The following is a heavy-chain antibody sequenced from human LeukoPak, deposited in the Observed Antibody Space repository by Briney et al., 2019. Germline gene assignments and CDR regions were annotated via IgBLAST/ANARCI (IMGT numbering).Heavy chain of an antibody. CDR2: INSDGSNT. Sequence: GGSLRLSCAASGFTFSSYWMHWVRQAPGKGLVWVSRINSDGSNTSYADSVKGRFTISRDNAKNTLYLQMKSLRAEDTDVYYCERGPGSSWPDYWGQGTLVTVSS. V-gene: IGHV3-74*01. CDR3: ERGPGSSWPDY. CDR1: GFTFSSYW. D-gene: IGHD6-13*01. J-gene: IGHJ4*02.